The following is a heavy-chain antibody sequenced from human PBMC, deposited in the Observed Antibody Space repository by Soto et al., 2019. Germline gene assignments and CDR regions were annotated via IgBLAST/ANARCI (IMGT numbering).Heavy chain of an antibody. V-gene: IGHV4-59*01. J-gene: IGHJ4*02. CDR2: IYYSGST. D-gene: IGHD6-6*01. Sequence: SETLSLTCTVSGGSISGYYCSWIRQPPGKGLEWIGYIYYSGSTTYNPSLKSPVTISVDTSRNQFSLKLSSVTAADTAVYYCAKVRDDHSYFFDYWGQGTLVTVSS. CDR1: GGSISGYY. CDR3: AKVRDDHSYFFDY.